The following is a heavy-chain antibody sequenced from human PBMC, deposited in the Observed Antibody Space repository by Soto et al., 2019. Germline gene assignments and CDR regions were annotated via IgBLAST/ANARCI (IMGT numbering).Heavy chain of an antibody. D-gene: IGHD3-10*01. V-gene: IGHV3-30*18. CDR2: ISYDGSNK. Sequence: GGSLRLSCAASGFTFSSYGMHWVRQAPGKGLEWVAVISYDGSNKYYADSVKGRFTISRDNSKNTLYLQMNSLRAEDTAVYYCAKDRGYSSMVRGARGWFDPWGQGTLVTVSS. CDR1: GFTFSSYG. CDR3: AKDRGYSSMVRGARGWFDP. J-gene: IGHJ5*02.